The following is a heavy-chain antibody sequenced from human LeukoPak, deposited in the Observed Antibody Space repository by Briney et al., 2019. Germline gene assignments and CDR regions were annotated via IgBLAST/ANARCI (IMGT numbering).Heavy chain of an antibody. CDR1: GDSVSSNSAV. D-gene: IGHD6-19*01. Sequence: SQTLSLTCAISGDSVSSNSAVWNWIRQYPSRGLEWLGRTYYRSKWYNDYAVSVKSRITINPDTSKNQFSLQLNSVNPEDTAVYYCARATVAGNFDDWGQGTLVTVSS. V-gene: IGHV6-1*01. CDR3: ARATVAGNFDD. J-gene: IGHJ4*02. CDR2: TYYRSKWYN.